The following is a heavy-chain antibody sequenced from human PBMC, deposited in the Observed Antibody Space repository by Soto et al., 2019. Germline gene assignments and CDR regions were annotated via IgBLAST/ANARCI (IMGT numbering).Heavy chain of an antibody. V-gene: IGHV1-2*02. Sequence: QVKLEQSAADVRKPGASMKVSCQASGYTFTDSHIHWIRQATGHGLQWMGWIDPDSGGTEYSQLFQGRVTLTRDTSTKTVFLGLSGLTSDDTAVYYCARDPTSKFSESYFDHWGKGTLVTVSS. CDR3: ARDPTSKFSESYFDH. J-gene: IGHJ4*02. D-gene: IGHD1-26*01. CDR2: IDPDSGGT. CDR1: GYTFTDSH.